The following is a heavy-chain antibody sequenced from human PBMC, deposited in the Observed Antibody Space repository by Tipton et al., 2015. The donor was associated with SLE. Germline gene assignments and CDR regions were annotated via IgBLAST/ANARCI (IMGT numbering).Heavy chain of an antibody. V-gene: IGHV4-59*11. Sequence: TLSLTCTVSDGSISSQYWSWIRQAPGKGLEWIGYIYYSGSTNYNLSLKSRVTITVDTSKNQFSLKLSSVTAADTAVYYCAREGVPYNWFDPWGQGTLVTVSS. CDR2: IYYSGST. J-gene: IGHJ5*02. CDR3: AREGVPYNWFDP. CDR1: DGSISSQY.